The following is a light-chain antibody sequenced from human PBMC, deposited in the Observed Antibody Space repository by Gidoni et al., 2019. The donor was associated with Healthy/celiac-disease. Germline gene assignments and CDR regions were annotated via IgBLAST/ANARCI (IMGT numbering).Light chain of an antibody. CDR1: SSDVGGYNY. V-gene: IGLV2-14*03. J-gene: IGLJ1*01. CDR2: DVS. CDR3: SSYTSSSTHV. Sequence: QSALTQPAAVSGSPGQSITIYCPRTSSDVGGYNYVSWYQQHPGKATKLMIYDVSNRHSGVSNRCACSKSGNPASLTISGLQAEDEADYYCSSYTSSSTHVFGTGTKVTV.